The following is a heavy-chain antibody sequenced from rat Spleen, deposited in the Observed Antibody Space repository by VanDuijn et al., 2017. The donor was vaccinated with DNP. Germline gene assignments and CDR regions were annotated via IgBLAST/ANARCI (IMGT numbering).Heavy chain of an antibody. CDR3: ARWPGYNPPYAMDA. V-gene: IGHV5-58*01. CDR1: GFTFSSYW. Sequence: EVQLVESGGDLVQPGRSLKLSCTASGFTFSSYWMYWIRQAPGRGLEWVASISTDGGSTYYPDSVKGRFTISRDNAEDTVYLQLNSLRSEDTATYYCARWPGYNPPYAMDAWGQGTSVTVSS. CDR2: ISTDGGST. J-gene: IGHJ4*01. D-gene: IGHD1-4*01.